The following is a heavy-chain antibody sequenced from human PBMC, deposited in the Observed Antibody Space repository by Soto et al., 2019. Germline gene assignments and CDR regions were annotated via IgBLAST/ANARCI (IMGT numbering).Heavy chain of an antibody. CDR2: IMPMFGAA. J-gene: IGHJ4*02. Sequence: QVQLVQSGAEVKKTGSSVKVSCKASGGTFSSYAISWVRQAPGQGVEWMGSIMPMFGAANYAQKFQGTVTITADETSSTAYMELSSLGSEDTAVYYCARGSIAGASSFDYWVQGPLITVSS. V-gene: IGHV1-69*01. D-gene: IGHD2-15*01. CDR1: GGTFSSYA. CDR3: ARGSIAGASSFDY.